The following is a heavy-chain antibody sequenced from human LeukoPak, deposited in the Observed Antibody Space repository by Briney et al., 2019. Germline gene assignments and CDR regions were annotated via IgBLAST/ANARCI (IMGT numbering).Heavy chain of an antibody. D-gene: IGHD3-9*01. CDR2: ISGSGGST. CDR3: AKGGDILTGYYNYYYYYMDV. CDR1: GFTFSSYA. Sequence: PGGSLRLSCAASGFTFSSYAMSWVRQAPGKGLEWVSAISGSGGSTYYADSVKGRFTISRDNSKNTLYLQMNSLRAEDTAVYYCAKGGDILTGYYNYYYYYMDVWGKGTTVTVSS. V-gene: IGHV3-23*01. J-gene: IGHJ6*03.